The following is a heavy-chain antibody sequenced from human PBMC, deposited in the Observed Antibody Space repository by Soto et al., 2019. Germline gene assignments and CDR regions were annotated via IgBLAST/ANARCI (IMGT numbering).Heavy chain of an antibody. D-gene: IGHD7-27*01. CDR2: ISAYNGNT. CDR3: ARDLRSPASWGHYYGMDV. V-gene: IGHV1-18*01. CDR1: GYTFTSYG. J-gene: IGHJ6*02. Sequence: GASVKVSCKASGYTFTSYGISWVRQAPGQGLERMGWISAYNGNTNYAQKLQGRVTMTTDTSTSTAYMELRSLRSDDTAVYYCARDLRSPASWGHYYGMDVWGQGTTVTVSS.